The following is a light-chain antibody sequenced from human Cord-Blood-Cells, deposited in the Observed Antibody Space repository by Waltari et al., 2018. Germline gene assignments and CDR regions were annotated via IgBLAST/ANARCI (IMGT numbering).Light chain of an antibody. J-gene: IGLJ1*01. Sequence: QSALTQPPSASGPPGQSVTIPCTGTTSAVGGYNYVSWYQQHPGKAPKLMIYEVSNRPSGVPDRFSGSKSGNTASLTVSGLQAEDEADYYCSSYAGSNNYVFGTGTKVTVL. V-gene: IGLV2-8*01. CDR2: EVS. CDR1: TSAVGGYNY. CDR3: SSYAGSNNYV.